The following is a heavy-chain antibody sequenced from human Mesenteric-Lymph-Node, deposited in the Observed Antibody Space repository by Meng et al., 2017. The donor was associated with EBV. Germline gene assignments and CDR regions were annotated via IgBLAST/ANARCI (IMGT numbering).Heavy chain of an antibody. Sequence: QLQLQESGSVLVKPSQTLSLTCTVSGGSVNSGGYSWSWIRQSPEKGLEWIGYVHHSGLTYYNPSLETRVIISLERSKNQFSLKLTSVTAADTAVYYCAGGDYVNQFNYWGQGTLVTVSS. J-gene: IGHJ4*02. CDR3: AGGDYVNQFNY. D-gene: IGHD4-17*01. V-gene: IGHV4-30-2*06. CDR2: VHHSGLT. CDR1: GGSVNSGGYS.